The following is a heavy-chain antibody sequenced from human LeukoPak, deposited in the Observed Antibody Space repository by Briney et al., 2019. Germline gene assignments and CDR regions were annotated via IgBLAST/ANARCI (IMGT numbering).Heavy chain of an antibody. D-gene: IGHD2-2*01. V-gene: IGHV1-46*01. CDR3: ARDFCTCSSTSCHCVMDV. CDR1: GYTFTSYY. Sequence: ASVKVSCKASGYTFTSYYMHWVRQAPGQGLEWMGIINPSGGSTSYAQKFQGRVTMTRDTSTSTVYMELSSLRSEDTAVYYCARDFCTCSSTSCHCVMDVWGQGTTVTVSS. J-gene: IGHJ6*02. CDR2: INPSGGST.